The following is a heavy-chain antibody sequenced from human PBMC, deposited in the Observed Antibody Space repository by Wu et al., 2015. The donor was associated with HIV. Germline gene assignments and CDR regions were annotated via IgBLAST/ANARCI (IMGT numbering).Heavy chain of an antibody. CDR3: ARELLWGEDF. CDR1: GGTFSSYT. D-gene: IGHD2-21*01. CDR2: IIPISGTT. Sequence: QVQLARSGAEVKKPGSSVRVSCKASGGTFSSYTFHWVRQAPGQGLEWMGSIIPISGTTDYAQKFQGRIAVTADESTRTTYMELSSLRSEDTAVYFCARELLWGEDFWGQGTLVTVSS. V-gene: IGHV1-69*15. J-gene: IGHJ4*02.